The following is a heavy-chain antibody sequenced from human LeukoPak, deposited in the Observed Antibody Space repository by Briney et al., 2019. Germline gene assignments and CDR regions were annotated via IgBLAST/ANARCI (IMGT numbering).Heavy chain of an antibody. Sequence: GGSLRLSCAASGFTFSSYWMHWVRPAPGKGLVWVSRINSDGSSTSYADSVKGRFTISRDNAKNTLFLQMNSLRADDTAVYYCASALGGQGGHWGQGTLVTVSS. D-gene: IGHD1-26*01. CDR2: INSDGSST. CDR1: GFTFSSYW. CDR3: ASALGGQGGH. V-gene: IGHV3-74*01. J-gene: IGHJ4*02.